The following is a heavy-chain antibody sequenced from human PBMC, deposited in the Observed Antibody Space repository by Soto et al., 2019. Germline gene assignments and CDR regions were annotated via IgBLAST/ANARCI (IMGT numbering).Heavy chain of an antibody. CDR3: ARDPNIVVVPAAQYYYYGMDV. Sequence: QVQLVQSGAEVKKPGSSVKVSCKASGGTFSSYAISWVRQAPGQGLEWMGGIIPIFGTANYAQKLQGRVTITADKSTSTAYMELSSLRSEDTAVYYCARDPNIVVVPAAQYYYYGMDVWGQGTTVTVSS. V-gene: IGHV1-69*06. CDR1: GGTFSSYA. D-gene: IGHD2-2*01. CDR2: IIPIFGTA. J-gene: IGHJ6*02.